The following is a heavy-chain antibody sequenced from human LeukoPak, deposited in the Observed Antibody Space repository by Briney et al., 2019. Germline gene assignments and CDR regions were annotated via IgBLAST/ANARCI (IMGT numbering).Heavy chain of an antibody. Sequence: PGGSLRLSCAASGFTFRSYWMHWVRQAPGKGLVWVSRISSDGSSTIYADSVKGRFTMSRENAYNTLYLQMNSLRGEDTAVYYCARQWGRPGAYYMDVWGKGTTVTVSS. CDR1: GFTFRSYW. D-gene: IGHD3-16*01. V-gene: IGHV3-74*01. CDR3: ARQWGRPGAYYMDV. CDR2: ISSDGSST. J-gene: IGHJ6*03.